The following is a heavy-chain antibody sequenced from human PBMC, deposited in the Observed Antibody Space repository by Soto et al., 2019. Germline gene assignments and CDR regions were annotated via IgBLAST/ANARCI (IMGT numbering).Heavy chain of an antibody. V-gene: IGHV4-31*03. CDR3: ARDTVTTHYYYGMDV. J-gene: IGHJ6*02. CDR2: IYYSGST. D-gene: IGHD4-4*01. CDR1: GGSISSGGYY. Sequence: SETLSLTCTVSGGSISSGGYYWSWILQHPGKGLEWIGYIYYSGSTYYNPSLKSRVTISVDTSKNQFSLKLSSVTAADTAVYYCARDTVTTHYYYGMDVWGQGTTVTVSS.